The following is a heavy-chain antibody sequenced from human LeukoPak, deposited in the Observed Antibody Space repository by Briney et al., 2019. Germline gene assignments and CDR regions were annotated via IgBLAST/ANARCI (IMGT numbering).Heavy chain of an antibody. V-gene: IGHV4-34*01. J-gene: IGHJ6*03. CDR1: GGSFSGYY. Sequence: SETLSLTCAVYGGSFSGYYWSWIRQPPGKGLEWIGEINHSGSTNYNPSLKSRVTISVDTSKNQFSLKLSSVTAADTAVYYCARGTGRMDVWGKGTTATVSS. D-gene: IGHD7-27*01. CDR2: INHSGST. CDR3: ARGTGRMDV.